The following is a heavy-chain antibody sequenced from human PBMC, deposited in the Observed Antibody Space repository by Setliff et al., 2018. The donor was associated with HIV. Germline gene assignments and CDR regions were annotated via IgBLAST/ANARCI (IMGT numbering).Heavy chain of an antibody. CDR3: ARLGPITTHTTYDY. D-gene: IGHD3-16*01. V-gene: IGHV3-23*01. CDR2: ISGSGGST. Sequence: PGGSLRLSCAASGFTFSSYAMSWVRQAPGKGLEWVSAISGSGGSTYYADSVKGRFTISRDNSKNTLYLQMNSLRAEDTAVYYCARLGPITTHTTYDYWGQGTLVTVSS. J-gene: IGHJ4*02. CDR1: GFTFSSYA.